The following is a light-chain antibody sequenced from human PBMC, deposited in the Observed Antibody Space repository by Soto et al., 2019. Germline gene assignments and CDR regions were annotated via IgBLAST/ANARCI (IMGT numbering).Light chain of an antibody. CDR2: DAS. CDR3: NKYCTFSPWR. CDR1: QSISRW. Sequence: DAQMTHSPSTVSASVGDRVTITCRASQSISRWLAWYQQKPGKAPKLLIYDASSLESGVPLRFSGSGSGTEFTLTISSLLHDDDGTHYCNKYCTFSPWRFGQRTKADIK. V-gene: IGKV1-5*01. J-gene: IGKJ1*01.